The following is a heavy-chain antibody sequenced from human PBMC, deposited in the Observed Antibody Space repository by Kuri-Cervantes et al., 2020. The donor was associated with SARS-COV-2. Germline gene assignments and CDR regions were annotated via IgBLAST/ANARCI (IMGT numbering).Heavy chain of an antibody. V-gene: IGHV4-39*07. Sequence: SEILSLTCTVSGGSISSSSYYWGWIRQPPGKGLEWIGSIYYSGSTYYNPSLKSRVTISVDTSKNQFSLKLSSVTAADTAVYYCARVNWGFDYWGQGTLVTVSS. CDR3: ARVNWGFDY. CDR2: IYYSGST. CDR1: GGSISSSSYY. D-gene: IGHD7-27*01. J-gene: IGHJ4*02.